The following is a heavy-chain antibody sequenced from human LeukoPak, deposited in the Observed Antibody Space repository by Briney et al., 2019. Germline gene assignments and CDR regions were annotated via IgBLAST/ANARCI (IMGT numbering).Heavy chain of an antibody. D-gene: IGHD2-15*01. CDR3: ARGSSGGSLLHLDY. V-gene: IGHV1-69*04. CDR1: GGTFSSYA. Sequence: GASVKVSCKASGGTFSSYAISWVRQAPGQGLEWMGRIIPILGIANYAQKFQGRVTITADKSTSTAYMELSSLRSEDTAVYYCARGSSGGSLLHLDYWGQGTLVTVSS. J-gene: IGHJ4*02. CDR2: IIPILGIA.